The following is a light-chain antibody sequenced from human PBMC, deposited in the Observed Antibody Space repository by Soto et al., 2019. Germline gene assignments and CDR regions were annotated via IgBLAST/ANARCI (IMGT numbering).Light chain of an antibody. CDR1: SFDVDDYNS. Sequence: QSVLTQPPSASGSPGQSVTISCTGTSFDVDDYNSVSWYQQPPGKAPKLIIYEVNNRPSGVSNRFSGSNSDNTASLTISGLQAEDEADYYCSLYTTSSTPSYVFGTGTKVTV. CDR3: SLYTTSSTPSYV. V-gene: IGLV2-14*01. J-gene: IGLJ1*01. CDR2: EVN.